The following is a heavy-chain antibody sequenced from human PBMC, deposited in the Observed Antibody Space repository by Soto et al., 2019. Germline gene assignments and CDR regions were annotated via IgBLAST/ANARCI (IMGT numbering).Heavy chain of an antibody. CDR2: IYYSGST. J-gene: IGHJ6*03. CDR1: GGSIGSSSYY. CDR3: AFWSGYYSDYYYYMDV. Sequence: SETLSLTCTVSGGSIGSSSYYWGWIRQPPGKGLEWIGSIYYSGSTYYNPSLKSRVTISVDTSKNQFSLKLSSVTAADTAVYYCAFWSGYYSDYYYYMDVWGKGTTVTSP. V-gene: IGHV4-39*01. D-gene: IGHD3-3*01.